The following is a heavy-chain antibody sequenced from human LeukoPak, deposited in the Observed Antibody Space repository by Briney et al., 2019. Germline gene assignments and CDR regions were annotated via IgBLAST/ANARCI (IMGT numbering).Heavy chain of an antibody. CDR1: GGSISSSSYY. CDR3: ARENGDAFDI. D-gene: IGHD2-8*01. J-gene: IGHJ3*02. V-gene: IGHV4-61*01. Sequence: PSETLSLTCTVSGGSISSSSYYWGWIRQPPGKGLEWIGYIYYSGSTNYNPSLKSRVTISVDTSKNQFSLKLSSVTAADTAVYYCARENGDAFDIWGQGTMVTVSS. CDR2: IYYSGST.